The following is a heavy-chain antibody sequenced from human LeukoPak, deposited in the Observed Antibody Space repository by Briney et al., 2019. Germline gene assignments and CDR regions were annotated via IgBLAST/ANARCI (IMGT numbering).Heavy chain of an antibody. J-gene: IGHJ3*02. Sequence: GGSLRLSCAASGFTFDEYAMHWVRQVPGKGLEWVSGISWNSGNTGYADSVKGRFTISRDNAKKSLYLQMNSLGAEDMALYHCVRCASSWRLYDAFDIWGQGTMVTVSS. CDR2: ISWNSGNT. V-gene: IGHV3-9*03. CDR3: VRCASSWRLYDAFDI. D-gene: IGHD6-13*01. CDR1: GFTFDEYA.